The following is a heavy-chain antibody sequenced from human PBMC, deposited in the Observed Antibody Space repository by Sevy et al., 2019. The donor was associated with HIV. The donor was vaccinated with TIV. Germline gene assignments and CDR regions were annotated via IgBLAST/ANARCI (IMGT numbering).Heavy chain of an antibody. CDR1: GFTFSKYW. J-gene: IGHJ4*02. D-gene: IGHD1-7*01. CDR2: IKQDAGQK. CDR3: ARDDGNYYFHY. Sequence: GESLKIYCAASGFTFSKYWMGWVRQAPGKGLEWVANIKQDAGQKYYVDSVKGRFTISRDNAKNSLFLQMNSLRAEDTAVYFCARDDGNYYFHYWGQGTLVTVSS. V-gene: IGHV3-7*01.